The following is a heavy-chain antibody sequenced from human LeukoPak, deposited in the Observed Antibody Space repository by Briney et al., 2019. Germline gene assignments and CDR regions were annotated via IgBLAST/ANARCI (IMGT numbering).Heavy chain of an antibody. CDR1: GGTFSSYA. V-gene: IGHV1-69*13. CDR3: ARVESGASGYYTAYYFDY. D-gene: IGHD3-3*01. CDR2: IIPIFGTA. J-gene: IGHJ4*02. Sequence: ASVKVSCKASGGTFSSYAISWVQQAPGQGLEWMGGIIPIFGTANYAQKFQGRVTITADESTSTAYMELSSLRSEDTAVYYCARVESGASGYYTAYYFDYWGQGTLVTVSS.